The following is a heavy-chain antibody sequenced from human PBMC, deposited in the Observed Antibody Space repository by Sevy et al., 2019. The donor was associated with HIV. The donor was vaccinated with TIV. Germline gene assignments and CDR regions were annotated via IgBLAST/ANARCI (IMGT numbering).Heavy chain of an antibody. J-gene: IGHJ5*02. D-gene: IGHD3-10*01. V-gene: IGHV4-31*03. CDR1: GVSISSGGNY. CDR2: IYYSGST. CDR3: ARGGTYYYGSGSHRYNWFDP. Sequence: SETLSLTCTVSGVSISSGGNYWSWIRQHPGKGLEWIGYIYYSGSTYYNPSLRSRVTISVDTSKNQFSLKLSSVTAADTAVYYCARGGTYYYGSGSHRYNWFDPWCQGTLVTVSS.